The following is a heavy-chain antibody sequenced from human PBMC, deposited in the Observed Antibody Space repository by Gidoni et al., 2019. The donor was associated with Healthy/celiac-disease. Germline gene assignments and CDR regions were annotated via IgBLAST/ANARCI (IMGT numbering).Heavy chain of an antibody. CDR2: ISSNGGST. CDR3: VKDGTAAGPLSIYYYYGMDV. J-gene: IGHJ6*02. Sequence: EVQLVESGGGLFQPGGSLRLSCSASGFTFSSYSMPWVRQAPGKGLEYVSAISSNGGSTYYADSVKGRFTISRDNSKNTLYLQMSSLRAEDTAVYYCVKDGTAAGPLSIYYYYGMDVWGQGTTVTVSS. D-gene: IGHD6-13*01. CDR1: GFTFSSYS. V-gene: IGHV3-64D*06.